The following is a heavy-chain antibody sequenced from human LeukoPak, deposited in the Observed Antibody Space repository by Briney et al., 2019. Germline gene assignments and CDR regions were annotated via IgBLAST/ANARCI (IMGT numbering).Heavy chain of an antibody. Sequence: ASVKVSCKASGYTFTSYDINWVRQATGQGLEWMGWMNPNSGNTGYAQKFQGRVTITRNTSISTAYMELSSLRSEDTAVYYCARVVLGRYYYYMDVWGKGTTATVSS. V-gene: IGHV1-8*03. CDR3: ARVVLGRYYYYMDV. CDR1: GYTFTSYD. CDR2: MNPNSGNT. J-gene: IGHJ6*03.